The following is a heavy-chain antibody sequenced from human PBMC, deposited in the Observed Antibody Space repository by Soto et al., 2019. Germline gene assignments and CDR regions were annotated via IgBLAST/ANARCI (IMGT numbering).Heavy chain of an antibody. CDR3: ARGDSSSSGYYYGMDV. D-gene: IGHD6-6*01. V-gene: IGHV1-69*13. Sequence: SVKVSCKASGGTFSSYAISWVRQAPGQGLEWMGGIIPIFGTANYAQKFQGRVTITADESTSTAYMELSSLRSEDTAVYYCARGDSSSSGYYYGMDVRGQGTTVTVSS. J-gene: IGHJ6*02. CDR2: IIPIFGTA. CDR1: GGTFSSYA.